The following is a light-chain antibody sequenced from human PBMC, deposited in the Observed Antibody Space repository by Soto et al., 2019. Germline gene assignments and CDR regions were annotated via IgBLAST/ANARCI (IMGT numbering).Light chain of an antibody. V-gene: IGKV3-15*01. CDR1: QSVRSSY. J-gene: IGKJ5*01. Sequence: EIVLTQSPDTLSLSPGDSATLSCGASQSVRSSYLAWYQQTPGQAPRLLIYGASTRATGIPARFSGSGSGTEFTLTISSLQSEDFAVYYCQQYNNWPPTFGQGTRLEI. CDR3: QQYNNWPPT. CDR2: GAS.